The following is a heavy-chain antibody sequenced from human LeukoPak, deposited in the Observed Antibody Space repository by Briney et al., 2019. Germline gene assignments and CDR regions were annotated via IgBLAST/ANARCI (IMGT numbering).Heavy chain of an antibody. D-gene: IGHD6-13*01. CDR2: INYSGST. Sequence: PSETLSLTCTVSGGSIRNYYWSWIRQPPGKGLEWIGYINYSGSTNYNPSLKSRVTISVDTSKNQFSLKLSSVTAADTAVYYCARGFGTAAYFDYWGQGTLVTVSS. CDR1: GGSIRNYY. CDR3: ARGFGTAAYFDY. J-gene: IGHJ4*02. V-gene: IGHV4-59*01.